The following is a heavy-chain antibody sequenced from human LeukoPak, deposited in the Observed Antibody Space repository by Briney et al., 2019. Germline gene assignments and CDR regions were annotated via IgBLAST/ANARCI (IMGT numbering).Heavy chain of an antibody. D-gene: IGHD1-1*01. CDR3: ARDWNWFDP. V-gene: IGHV4-4*07. Sequence: SETLSLTCTVSGGSISNYYWSWIRQPAGKGREWIGRFYTSGRTIYNPSLKSRVTISGDKSKNQFSLNLSSVTAADTAVYYCARDWNWFDPWGQGTLVTVPS. CDR2: FYTSGRT. CDR1: GGSISNYY. J-gene: IGHJ5*02.